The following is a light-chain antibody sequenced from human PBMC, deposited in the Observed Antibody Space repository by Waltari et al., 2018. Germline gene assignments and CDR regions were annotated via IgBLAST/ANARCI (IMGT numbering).Light chain of an antibody. CDR2: STN. V-gene: IGLV1-44*01. Sequence: QSVLTQPPSVSGTPGQRVTISCSGSSSTPGSNTVNWYQQLPGTAPKLLIYSTNQRPSGVPDRCSGSKSGTSASLAISGLQSEDEADYYCAAWDDSLNGPVFGGGTKLTVL. CDR3: AAWDDSLNGPV. CDR1: SSTPGSNT. J-gene: IGLJ3*02.